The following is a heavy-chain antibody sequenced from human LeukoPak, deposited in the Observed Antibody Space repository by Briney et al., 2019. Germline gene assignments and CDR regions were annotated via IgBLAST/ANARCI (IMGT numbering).Heavy chain of an antibody. J-gene: IGHJ4*02. V-gene: IGHV3-23*01. Sequence: GGSLRLSCAASGFTLSSYAMSWVRQAPGKGLEWVSGISDNGTSTYYADSAKGRFTISRDNSKNTLYLQMNSLRAEDMAVYHCAKDRTEIVRGTYDYWGQGTLVTVSS. D-gene: IGHD1-26*01. CDR2: ISDNGTST. CDR3: AKDRTEIVRGTYDY. CDR1: GFTLSSYA.